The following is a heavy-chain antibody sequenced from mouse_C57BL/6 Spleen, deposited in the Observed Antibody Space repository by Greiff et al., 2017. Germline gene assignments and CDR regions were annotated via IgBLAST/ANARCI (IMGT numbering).Heavy chain of an antibody. CDR1: GYTFTSYW. D-gene: IGHD2-5*01. CDR2: IDPSDSYT. CDR3: ARGSNHLDY. V-gene: IGHV1-50*01. Sequence: QVQLQQPGAELVKPGASVKLSCKASGYTFTSYWMQWVKQRPGQGLECIGEIDPSDSYTNYNQKFKGKATLTVDTSSSTAYMQLSSLTSEDSAVYYCARGSNHLDYWGQGTTLTVSS. J-gene: IGHJ2*01.